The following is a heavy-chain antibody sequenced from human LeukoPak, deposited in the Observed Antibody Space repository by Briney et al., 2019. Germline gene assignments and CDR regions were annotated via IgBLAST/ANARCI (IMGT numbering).Heavy chain of an antibody. CDR1: GYTFTSYS. V-gene: IGHV1-18*01. Sequence: ASVKVSCKAYGYTFTSYSISWVRQAPGQGLEWMGWISTYNGNTNYAQKLQGRVTITTDTSTNTAYMELRSLRSDDTAVYFCARTQGAFGGVIRETDYWGQGTLVTVSS. CDR3: ARTQGAFGGVIRETDY. CDR2: ISTYNGNT. D-gene: IGHD3-16*01. J-gene: IGHJ4*02.